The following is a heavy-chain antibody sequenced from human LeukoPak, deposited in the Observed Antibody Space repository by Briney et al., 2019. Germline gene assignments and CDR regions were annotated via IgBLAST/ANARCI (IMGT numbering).Heavy chain of an antibody. Sequence: TSETLSLTCTVSGVSISGGSFHWGWVRQPPGKGLEWIGNIHYSRSTYYNPSLKSPVSISVDTSKNHFSLQLSSVTAADTAVYYCAGRVGASIWTGMHFWGQGTLVAVSS. CDR2: IHYSRST. V-gene: IGHV4-39*02. CDR1: GVSISGGSFH. D-gene: IGHD1-26*01. J-gene: IGHJ4*02. CDR3: AGRVGASIWTGMHF.